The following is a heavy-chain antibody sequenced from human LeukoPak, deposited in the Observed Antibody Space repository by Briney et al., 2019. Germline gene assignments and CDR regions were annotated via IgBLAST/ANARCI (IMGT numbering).Heavy chain of an antibody. J-gene: IGHJ4*02. CDR2: ISSSGSTI. CDR1: GFTFSSYE. CDR3: ARVGYDSSGYSIDY. D-gene: IGHD3-22*01. V-gene: IGHV3-48*03. Sequence: GGSLRLSCAASGFTFSSYEMNWVRQAPGKGLEWVSYISSSGSTIYYADSVKGRFTISRDNAKNSLYLQMNSLRAEDTAVYYCARVGYDSSGYSIDYWCQGTLVTVSS.